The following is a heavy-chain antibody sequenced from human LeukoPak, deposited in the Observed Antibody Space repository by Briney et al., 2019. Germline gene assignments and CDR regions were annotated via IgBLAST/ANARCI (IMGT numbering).Heavy chain of an antibody. J-gene: IGHJ3*02. V-gene: IGHV3-23*01. Sequence: PGGSLRLSCAASGFTFSSYAMSWVRQAPGKGLEWVSAISGSGGSTYYADSVKGRFTISRDNSKNTLYLQMNSLRAEDTAVYYCAKDPFVLRFLEWNQVFFDIWGQGTMVTVSS. CDR1: GFTFSSYA. CDR3: AKDPFVLRFLEWNQVFFDI. CDR2: ISGSGGST. D-gene: IGHD3-3*01.